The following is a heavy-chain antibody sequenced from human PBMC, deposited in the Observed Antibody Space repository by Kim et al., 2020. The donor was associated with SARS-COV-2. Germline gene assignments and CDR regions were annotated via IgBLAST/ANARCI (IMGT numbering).Heavy chain of an antibody. Sequence: GGSLRLSCAASGFTFRNCGMHWVRQAPGKGLEWVAVIWVDGSKDYYAESVRGRFSISRDNSKNMLYLQMNNLRAEDTAVYFCASAIIAALDLWGLGTLVSVSS. D-gene: IGHD2-21*01. V-gene: IGHV3-33*01. CDR3: ASAIIAALDL. CDR1: GFTFRNCG. J-gene: IGHJ5*02. CDR2: IWVDGSKD.